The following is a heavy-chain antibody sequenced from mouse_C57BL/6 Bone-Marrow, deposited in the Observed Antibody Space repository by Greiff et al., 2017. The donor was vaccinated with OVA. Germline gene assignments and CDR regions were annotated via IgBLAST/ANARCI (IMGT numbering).Heavy chain of an antibody. CDR2: IYPRSGNT. D-gene: IGHD1-1*01. Sequence: VQLQESGAELARSGASVKLSCKASGYTFTSYGISWVKQRTGQGLEWIGEIYPRSGNTYYNEKFKGKATLTADKSSSTAYMELRSLTSEDSAVYFCGSSYVFGVWGTGTTVTVSS. J-gene: IGHJ1*03. CDR1: GYTFTSYG. CDR3: GSSYVFGV. V-gene: IGHV1-81*01.